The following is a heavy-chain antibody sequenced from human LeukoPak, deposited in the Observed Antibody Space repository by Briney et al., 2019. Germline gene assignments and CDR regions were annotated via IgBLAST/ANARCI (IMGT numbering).Heavy chain of an antibody. CDR1: GYTFTSYG. J-gene: IGHJ5*02. CDR3: ARYPLTDYLFDP. Sequence: ASVKVSCKASGYTFTSYGISWVRQAPGQGLEWMGWISAYNGNTNYAQKLQGRVTMTTDTSTSTAYMELRSLRSDDTAVYYGARYPLTDYLFDPWGQGTLVTVSS. CDR2: ISAYNGNT. D-gene: IGHD1-14*01. V-gene: IGHV1-18*01.